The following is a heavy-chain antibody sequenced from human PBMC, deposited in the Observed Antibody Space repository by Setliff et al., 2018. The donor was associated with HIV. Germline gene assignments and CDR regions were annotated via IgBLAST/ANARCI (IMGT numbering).Heavy chain of an antibody. CDR3: AKRHTAMAPDTFDI. CDR2: IRYDGSYR. Sequence: GGSLRLSCAASGFTFSSYGMYWVRQAPGKGLEWVAFIRYDGSYRYYVDSVKGRFTISRDTSNNTMFLQMNSLRADDTAVYYCAKRHTAMAPDTFDIWGQGTMVTVSS. J-gene: IGHJ3*02. D-gene: IGHD5-18*01. CDR1: GFTFSSYG. V-gene: IGHV3-30*02.